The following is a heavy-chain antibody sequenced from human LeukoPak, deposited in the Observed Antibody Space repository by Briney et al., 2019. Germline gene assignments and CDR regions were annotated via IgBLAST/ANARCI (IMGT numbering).Heavy chain of an antibody. CDR1: GGSISSGGYY. J-gene: IGHJ1*01. V-gene: IGHV4-31*03. CDR2: IYYSGST. Sequence: SQTLSLTCTVSGGSISSGGYYWSWIRQHPGKGLEWIGYIYYSGSTYYNPSLKSRVTISVDTSKNQFSLKLSSVTAADTAVYYCARGSPNSSGYYYHFQHWGQGTLVTVSS. CDR3: ARGSPNSSGYYYHFQH. D-gene: IGHD3-22*01.